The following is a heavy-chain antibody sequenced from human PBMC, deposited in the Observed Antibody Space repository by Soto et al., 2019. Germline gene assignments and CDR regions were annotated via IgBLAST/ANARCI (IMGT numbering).Heavy chain of an antibody. Sequence: QVQLQESGPGLVKPSETLSLTCTVSGGSISSYYWSWIRQPPGKGLEWIGYIYYSGSTNYNPSLKSRVTMSVDTSKNQFSLKLSSVTAADTAVYYCASGGRAYCSGGSCYDLCDYWGQGTLVTVSS. J-gene: IGHJ4*02. CDR3: ASGGRAYCSGGSCYDLCDY. D-gene: IGHD2-15*01. V-gene: IGHV4-59*01. CDR1: GGSISSYY. CDR2: IYYSGST.